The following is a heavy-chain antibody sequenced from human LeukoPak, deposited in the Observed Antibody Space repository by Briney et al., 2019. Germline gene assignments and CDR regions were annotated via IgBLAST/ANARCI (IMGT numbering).Heavy chain of an antibody. D-gene: IGHD1-26*01. J-gene: IGHJ4*02. CDR2: IYHSGST. V-gene: IGHV4-4*02. CDR1: GGSISSSNW. CDR3: ASGSGSYYPFDY. Sequence: SETLSLTCAVSGGSISSSNWWSWVRQSPGRGLEWIGEIYHSGSTNYNPSLKSRVTISVDKSKNQFSLKLTSVTAADTAVYYCASGSGSYYPFDYWGQGTLVTVSS.